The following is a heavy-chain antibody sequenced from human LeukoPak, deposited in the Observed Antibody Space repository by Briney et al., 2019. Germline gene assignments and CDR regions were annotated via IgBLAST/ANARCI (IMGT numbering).Heavy chain of an antibody. D-gene: IGHD6-13*01. CDR1: GFTFDDYA. V-gene: IGHV3-43*02. J-gene: IGHJ6*02. CDR3: AKDINAYEAAADPWDYYYGMDV. Sequence: PGGSLRLSCAASGFTFDDYAMHWVRQAPGKGLEWVSLISGDGGSTYYADSVKGRFTISRDNSKNSLSLQMNSLRTEDTALYYCAKDINAYEAAADPWDYYYGMDVWGQGTTVTVSS. CDR2: ISGDGGST.